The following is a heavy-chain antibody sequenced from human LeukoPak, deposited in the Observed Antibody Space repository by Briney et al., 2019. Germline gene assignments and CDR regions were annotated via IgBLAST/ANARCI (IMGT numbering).Heavy chain of an antibody. D-gene: IGHD3-22*01. CDR2: ISGSGDNT. CDR1: GFTLNKHA. V-gene: IGHV3-23*01. J-gene: IGHJ4*02. Sequence: GGSLRLSCAASGFTLNKHAMSWVRQAPGEGLEWVSSISGSGDNTYYADSVKGRFTISRDNPKNTQYLQMNSLRAEDTAVYYCAKVPYYYDSSGYYYDWGQGTLVTVSS. CDR3: AKVPYYYDSSGYYYD.